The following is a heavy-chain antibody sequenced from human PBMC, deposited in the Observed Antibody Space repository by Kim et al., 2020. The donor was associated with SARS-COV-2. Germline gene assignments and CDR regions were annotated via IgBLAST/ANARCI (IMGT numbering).Heavy chain of an antibody. Sequence: ASVKVSCKASGYTFTSYAMHWVRQAPGQRLEWMGWINAGNGNTKYSQKFQGRVTITRDTSASTAYMELSSLRSEDTAVYYCARDITMVRGVIIPWLFDYWGQGTLVTVSS. CDR3: ARDITMVRGVIIPWLFDY. J-gene: IGHJ4*02. D-gene: IGHD3-10*01. CDR2: INAGNGNT. CDR1: GYTFTSYA. V-gene: IGHV1-3*01.